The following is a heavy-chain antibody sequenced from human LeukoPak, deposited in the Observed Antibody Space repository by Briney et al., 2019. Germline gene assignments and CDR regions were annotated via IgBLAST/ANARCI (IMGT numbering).Heavy chain of an antibody. V-gene: IGHV4-31*03. Sequence: SETLSLTCTVSGGSISSGGYYWSWIRQHPGKGLEWIGYIYYSGSTNYNPSLKSRVTISVDTSKNQFSLKLSSVTAADTAVYYCARKSAYYYDSSGHPFFDYWGQGTLVTVSS. CDR1: GGSISSGGYY. J-gene: IGHJ4*02. CDR3: ARKSAYYYDSSGHPFFDY. D-gene: IGHD3-22*01. CDR2: IYYSGST.